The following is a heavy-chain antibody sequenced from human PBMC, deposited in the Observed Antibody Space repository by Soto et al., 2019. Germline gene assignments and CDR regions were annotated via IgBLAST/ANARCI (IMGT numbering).Heavy chain of an antibody. CDR3: ARDGAVARTGIWFDP. V-gene: IGHV4-59*01. CDR1: GGSISSYY. J-gene: IGHJ5*02. Sequence: SETLSLTCTVSGGSISSYYWSWIRQPPGKGLEWIGHIYYSGSTNYNPSLKSRVTISVDTSKNQFSLKLSSVTAADTAVYYCARDGAVARTGIWFDPWGQGTLVTVSS. D-gene: IGHD6-19*01. CDR2: IYYSGST.